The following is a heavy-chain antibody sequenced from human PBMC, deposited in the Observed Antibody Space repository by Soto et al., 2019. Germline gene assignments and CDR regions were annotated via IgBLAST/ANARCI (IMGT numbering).Heavy chain of an antibody. J-gene: IGHJ4*01. Sequence: SETLSLTCAVYGGSFSGYYWSWIRQPPGKGLEWIGEINHSGSTNYNPSLKSRVTISVDTSKNQFSLKLSSVTAADTAVYYCAKGPFGYGTWGKGNLVHVSS. D-gene: IGHD3-10*01. V-gene: IGHV4-34*01. CDR1: GGSFSGYY. CDR3: AKGPFGYGT. CDR2: INHSGST.